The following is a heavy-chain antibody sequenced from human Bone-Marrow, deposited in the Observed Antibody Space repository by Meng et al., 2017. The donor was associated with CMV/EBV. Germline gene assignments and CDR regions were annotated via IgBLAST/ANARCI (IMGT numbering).Heavy chain of an antibody. CDR1: GFTFDDYG. V-gene: IGHV3-20*04. Sequence: GESLKISCAASGFTFDDYGMSWVRQAPGKGLEWVSGINWNGGSTGYADSVKGRFTISRDNAKNTLYLQMNSLRAEDTAVYYCQFFGDLSSFDYWGQGTLVTVSS. CDR2: INWNGGST. J-gene: IGHJ4*02. CDR3: QFFGDLSSFDY. D-gene: IGHD3-10*01.